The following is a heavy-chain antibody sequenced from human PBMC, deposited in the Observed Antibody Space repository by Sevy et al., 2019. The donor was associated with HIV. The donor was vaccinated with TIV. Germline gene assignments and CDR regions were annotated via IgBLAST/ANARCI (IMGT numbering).Heavy chain of an antibody. J-gene: IGHJ4*02. CDR2: IRYDGSNK. CDR1: GFTFSSYG. D-gene: IGHD4-17*01. Sequence: GGSLRLSCAASGFTFSSYGMHWVRQAPGKGLEWVAFIRYDGSNKYYADSVKGRFTISRDNSKNTLYLQMNSLRAEDTAVYYCAKDKATVTTCIDYWGQGTLVTVSS. CDR3: AKDKATVTTCIDY. V-gene: IGHV3-30*02.